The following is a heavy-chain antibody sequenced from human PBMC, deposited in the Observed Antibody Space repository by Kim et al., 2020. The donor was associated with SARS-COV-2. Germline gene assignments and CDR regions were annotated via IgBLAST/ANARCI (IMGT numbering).Heavy chain of an antibody. J-gene: IGHJ6*03. CDR3: ARGSYGYFYYYYMDV. D-gene: IGHD5-18*01. Sequence: SLTSRVTISVDTSKNQFSLKLSSVTAADTAVYYCARGSYGYFYYYYMDVWGKGTTVTVSS. V-gene: IGHV4-59*09.